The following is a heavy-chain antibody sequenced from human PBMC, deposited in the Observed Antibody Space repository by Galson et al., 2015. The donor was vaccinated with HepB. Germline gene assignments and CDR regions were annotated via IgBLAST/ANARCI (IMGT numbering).Heavy chain of an antibody. J-gene: IGHJ4*02. CDR3: ATLASSVSDIDC. Sequence: SLRLSCAASGFTFSDHYMDWVRQAPGKGLEWVGRIRNKANSDTTEYAASVKGRFTISRDDSKNSLYLQMNSLKTEDTAVYHCATLASSVSDIDCWGQGTRVTVSS. CDR1: GFTFSDHY. D-gene: IGHD5/OR15-5a*01. V-gene: IGHV3-72*01. CDR2: IRNKANSDTT.